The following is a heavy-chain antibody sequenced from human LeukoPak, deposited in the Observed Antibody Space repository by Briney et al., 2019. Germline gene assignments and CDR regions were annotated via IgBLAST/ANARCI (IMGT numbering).Heavy chain of an antibody. Sequence: SQTLSLTCTVSGGSISSGGYYWSRIRQHPGKGLEWIGYIYYSGSTYYNPSLKSRVTISVDTSKNQFSLKLSSVTAADTAVYYCARDNEMEVYGDYAGYWFDPWGQGTLVTVSS. CDR2: IYYSGST. CDR1: GGSISSGGYY. V-gene: IGHV4-31*03. J-gene: IGHJ5*02. D-gene: IGHD4-17*01. CDR3: ARDNEMEVYGDYAGYWFDP.